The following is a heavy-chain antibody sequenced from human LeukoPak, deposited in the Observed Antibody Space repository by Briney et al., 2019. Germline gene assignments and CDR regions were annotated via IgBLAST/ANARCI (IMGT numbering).Heavy chain of an antibody. CDR2: ISGSGGST. CDR1: GYTFSSYA. V-gene: IGHV3-23*01. CDR3: VRGLSVAVTLFHLDY. J-gene: IGHJ4*02. D-gene: IGHD6-6*01. Sequence: QTGGSLRPSCAASGYTFSSYAMSWVRQAPGKGLEWVSAISGSGGSTYYADSVKGRFTSSRDNAKNTLYLQMNSLRAEDTAVYYCVRGLSVAVTLFHLDYWGQGNLVTVSS.